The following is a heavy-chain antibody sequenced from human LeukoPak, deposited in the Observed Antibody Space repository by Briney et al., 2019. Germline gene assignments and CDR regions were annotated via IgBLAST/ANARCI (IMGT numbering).Heavy chain of an antibody. CDR1: GLTFSNHW. D-gene: IGHD5-18*01. CDR3: ASLDTAKQPLANH. V-gene: IGHV3-7*03. Sequence: GGSLRLSCVASGLTFSNHWMSWVRQAPGKGLEWVANIREERGQEYYVDSVKGRFTISKNSAKNSLYLQMNTLRVEDTAMYYCASLDTAKQPLANHWGQGTLVTVSS. J-gene: IGHJ5*02. CDR2: IREERGQE.